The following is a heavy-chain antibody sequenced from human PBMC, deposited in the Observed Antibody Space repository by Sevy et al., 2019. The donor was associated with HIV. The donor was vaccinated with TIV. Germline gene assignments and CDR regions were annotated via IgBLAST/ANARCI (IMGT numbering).Heavy chain of an antibody. CDR1: GYTFTGYY. D-gene: IGHD2-15*01. CDR3: ARAGGVAHYYYYYGMDV. Sequence: ASVKVACKASGYTFTGYYMHWVRQAPGQGLEWMGWINPNSGGTNYAQKFQGRVTMTRDTSISTAYMELSRPRSDDTAVYYCARAGGVAHYYYYYGMDVWGQGTTVTVSS. V-gene: IGHV1-2*02. J-gene: IGHJ6*02. CDR2: INPNSGGT.